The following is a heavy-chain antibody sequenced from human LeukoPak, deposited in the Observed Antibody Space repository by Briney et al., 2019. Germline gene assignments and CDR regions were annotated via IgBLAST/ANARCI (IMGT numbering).Heavy chain of an antibody. CDR2: MFYRGST. J-gene: IGHJ4*02. V-gene: IGHV4-61*01. CDR3: ARSHISTGSFDF. Sequence: PSETLSLTCTVSGASVSSGSYSWNWIRQPPGKGLEWIGYMFYRGSTNYNPSLKSRVTIPVDSSKNQFSLNLSSVTAADTAVYYCARSHISTGSFDFWGQGTLVTVSS. CDR1: GASVSSGSYS. D-gene: IGHD3-9*01.